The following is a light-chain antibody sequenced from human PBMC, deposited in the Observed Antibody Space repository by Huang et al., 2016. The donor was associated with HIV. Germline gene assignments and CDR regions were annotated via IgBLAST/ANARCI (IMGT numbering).Light chain of an antibody. Sequence: DIQMTQSPPSLSASLGDRVTFTCRADQNITKSLNWYQQKPGKAPKLLIYTVSTLESGVPSRFRGSGSGSRFTLNIGNLQPEDFATYYCQQSFRVPRTFG. V-gene: IGKV1-39*01. CDR3: QQSFRVPRT. CDR1: QNITKS. CDR2: TVS. J-gene: IGKJ1*01.